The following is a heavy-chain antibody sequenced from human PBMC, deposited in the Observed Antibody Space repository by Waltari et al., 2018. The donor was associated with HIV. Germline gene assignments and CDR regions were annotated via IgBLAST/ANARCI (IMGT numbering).Heavy chain of an antibody. V-gene: IGHV3-7*04. J-gene: IGHJ4*02. D-gene: IGHD2-15*01. CDR1: GFAFSRYW. CDR2: INENGDEK. CDR3: VRGSGSF. Sequence: EVQLAESGGGVVQPGGSLTVSCGVFGFAFSRYWISWVRQAPGKGPEWVANINENGDEKYHVDSMKGRFVISRDNTKQSLYLEMKNLRVEDTAVYYCVRGSGSFWGQGTLVTVSS.